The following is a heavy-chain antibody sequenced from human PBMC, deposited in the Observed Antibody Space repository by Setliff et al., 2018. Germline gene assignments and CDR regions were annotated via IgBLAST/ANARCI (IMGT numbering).Heavy chain of an antibody. CDR3: ARGRNIAARLLDS. Sequence: GSLRLSCAASGFTFSSYAMTWVRQPPGKGLEWIGEIYHSGSINYNPSLKSRVTISIDTSKNQFSLKVTSVTAADTAMYYCARGRNIAARLLDSWCQGTLVTVSS. J-gene: IGHJ4*02. CDR2: IYHSGSI. V-gene: IGHV4-4*02. D-gene: IGHD6-6*01. CDR1: GFTFSSYAM.